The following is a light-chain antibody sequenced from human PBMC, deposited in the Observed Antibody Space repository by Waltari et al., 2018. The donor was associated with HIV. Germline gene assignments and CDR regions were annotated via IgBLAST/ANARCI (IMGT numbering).Light chain of an antibody. CDR2: VKSGGSH. J-gene: IGLJ1*01. CDR1: SEPSTYP. V-gene: IGLV4-3*01. Sequence: LPVLPQPPSASALLGASIKLTCPTSSEPSTYPIEWYQQRTGRSPLSPRKVKSGGSHNKGAGIPDRFMGSSSGADRYLTLSNLQSDDEAVYYCGESHTIAGQVGYVFGTGTKVTVL. CDR3: GESHTIAGQVGYV.